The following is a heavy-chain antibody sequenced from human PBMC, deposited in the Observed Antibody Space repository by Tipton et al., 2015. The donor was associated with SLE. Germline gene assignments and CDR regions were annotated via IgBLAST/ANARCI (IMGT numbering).Heavy chain of an antibody. Sequence: QSGAEVKKPGASVKVSCKASGYTFTSYCITWVRQAPGQGLGWMGWISGYNGNTNYAQKLQGRVTMTTDTSTSTAYMELRSLRSDDTAVYYCARLGDWDFYYYMDVWGKGTTVTVSS. CDR3: ARLGDWDFYYYMDV. CDR1: GYTFTSYC. V-gene: IGHV1-18*01. J-gene: IGHJ6*03. CDR2: ISGYNGNT. D-gene: IGHD3-16*01.